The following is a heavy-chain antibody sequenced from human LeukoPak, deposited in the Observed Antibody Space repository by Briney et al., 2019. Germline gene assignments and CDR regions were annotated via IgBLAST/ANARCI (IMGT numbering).Heavy chain of an antibody. CDR1: GFTFSDYY. Sequence: PGGSLRLSCAASGFTFSDYYMSWIRQAPGKGLEWVSYISSSGSTIYYADSVKGRFTISRDNAKNSLYLQMNSLRAEDTAVYYCARVVLRTQNYYYYMDVWGKGTTVTISS. CDR2: ISSSGSTI. CDR3: ARVVLRTQNYYYYMDV. V-gene: IGHV3-11*04. D-gene: IGHD2-8*01. J-gene: IGHJ6*03.